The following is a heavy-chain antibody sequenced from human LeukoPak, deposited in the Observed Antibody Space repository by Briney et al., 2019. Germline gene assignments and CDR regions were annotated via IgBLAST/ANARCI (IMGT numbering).Heavy chain of an antibody. CDR1: GFTFGDYA. CDR2: IRSKAYGGTT. D-gene: IGHD6-19*01. CDR3: TRVYSGRLITPNFDY. Sequence: AGGSLRLSCTASGFTFGDYAMSWFRQAPGKGLEWVGFIRSKAYGGTTEYAASVKGRFTISRDDSKSIAYLQMNSLKTEDTAVYYCTRVYSGRLITPNFDYWGQGTLVTVSS. J-gene: IGHJ4*02. V-gene: IGHV3-49*03.